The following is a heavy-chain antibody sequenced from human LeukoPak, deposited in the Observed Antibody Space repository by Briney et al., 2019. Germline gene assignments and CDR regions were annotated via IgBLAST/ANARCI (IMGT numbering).Heavy chain of an antibody. V-gene: IGHV3-30*02. D-gene: IGHD6-13*01. CDR1: GFTFSSYG. J-gene: IGHJ4*02. Sequence: PGGSLRLSCAASGFTFSSYGMHWVRQAPGKGLEWVAFIRYDGSKKYYADSVKGRFTISRDNSKNTLYLQMNSLRAEDTAMYYCAKDKFRAGPDRYYLDYWGQRTLVTVSS. CDR3: AKDKFRAGPDRYYLDY. CDR2: IRYDGSKK.